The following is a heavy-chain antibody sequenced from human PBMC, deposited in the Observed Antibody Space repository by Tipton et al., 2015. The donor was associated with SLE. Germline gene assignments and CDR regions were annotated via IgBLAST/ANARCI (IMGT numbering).Heavy chain of an antibody. V-gene: IGHV4-61*02. D-gene: IGHD7-27*01. Sequence: TLSLTCTVSGGSFGSGGYYWTWVRQSAGKGLEFIGRIYTSGSTNYNPSLESRVTISVDTSKTHFSLNLSSVTAADTAVYYCARGGLGSDLRGSIYLGLWGQGALVTVSS. CDR2: IYTSGST. CDR1: GGSFGSGGYY. J-gene: IGHJ1*01. CDR3: ARGGLGSDLRGSIYLGL.